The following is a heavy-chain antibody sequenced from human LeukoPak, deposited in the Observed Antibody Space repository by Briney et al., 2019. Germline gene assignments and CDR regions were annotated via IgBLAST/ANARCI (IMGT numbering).Heavy chain of an antibody. D-gene: IGHD4-17*01. V-gene: IGHV1-18*01. CDR2: ISTVTGST. CDR1: GYTFTNYG. CDR3: ATLYGDHPYFDF. J-gene: IGHJ4*02. Sequence: ASVKVSCKTSGYTFTNYGITWVRQAPGQGLEWMGWISTVTGSTNYAQKLRGRFTMTTDTSTSTAYMEVRTLRSDDTAVYYCATLYGDHPYFDFWGQGTLVTVSS.